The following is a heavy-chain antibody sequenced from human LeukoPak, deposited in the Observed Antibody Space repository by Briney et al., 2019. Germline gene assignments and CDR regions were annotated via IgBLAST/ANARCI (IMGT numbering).Heavy chain of an antibody. D-gene: IGHD3-3*01. Sequence: PSETLSLTCTVSGGSISSYYWSWIRQPPGKGLEWIGYIYISGSTNYNPSLKSRVTISVDTSKNQFSLKLSSVTAADTAVYYCARLENYDFWSGYYMDVWGKGTTVTVSS. V-gene: IGHV4-4*09. CDR1: GGSISSYY. CDR2: IYISGST. J-gene: IGHJ6*03. CDR3: ARLENYDFWSGYYMDV.